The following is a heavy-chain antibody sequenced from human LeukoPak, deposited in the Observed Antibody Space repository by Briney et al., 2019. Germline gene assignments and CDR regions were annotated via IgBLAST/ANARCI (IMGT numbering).Heavy chain of an antibody. CDR3: ARAVIVGDAFDI. CDR1: GGSISSSSYY. V-gene: IGHV4-61*02. CDR2: IFTSGST. D-gene: IGHD2/OR15-2a*01. Sequence: KSSETLSLTCTVSGGSISSSSYYWSWFRQPAGKGLEWIGRIFTSGSTNYNPSLKSRVTMSVDTSKNQFSLKLSSVTAADTAVYYCARAVIVGDAFDIWGQGTMVTVSS. J-gene: IGHJ3*02.